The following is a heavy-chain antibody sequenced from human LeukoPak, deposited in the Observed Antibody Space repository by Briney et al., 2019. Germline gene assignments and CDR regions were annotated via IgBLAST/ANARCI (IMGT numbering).Heavy chain of an antibody. D-gene: IGHD2-2*01. CDR1: GFTFSSYA. J-gene: IGHJ4*02. Sequence: PGGSLRLSCAASGFTFSSYAMHWVRQAPGKGLEYVSAISSNGGSTYYANSVKGRFTISRDNSKNTLYLQMGSLRAEDMAVYYYARGRYCSSTSCYDIDGHFDYWGQGTLVTVSS. CDR3: ARGRYCSSTSCYDIDGHFDY. CDR2: ISSNGGST. V-gene: IGHV3-64*01.